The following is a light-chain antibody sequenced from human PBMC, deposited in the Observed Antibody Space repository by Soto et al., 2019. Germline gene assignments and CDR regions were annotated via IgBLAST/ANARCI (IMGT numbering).Light chain of an antibody. V-gene: IGLV1-47*01. Sequence: QSPLTQPPSASGAPGQRVTISCSGSSSNIGSDFVYWYQQLPGTAPKLLIYHNYQRPSGVPDRFSGSKSGTSGSLAISDLRSEDEADYYCSAWDDSLSAYVFGAGTKLTV. CDR3: SAWDDSLSAYV. J-gene: IGLJ1*01. CDR1: SSNIGSDF. CDR2: HNY.